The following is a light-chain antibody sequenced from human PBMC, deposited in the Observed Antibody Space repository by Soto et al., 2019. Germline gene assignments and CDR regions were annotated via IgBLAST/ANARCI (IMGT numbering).Light chain of an antibody. CDR3: SSYTTSSTVV. CDR1: SSDDGGYNF. J-gene: IGLJ1*01. V-gene: IGLV2-14*03. CDR2: EVS. Sequence: QSALTQPASVFGSPGQSITFSCTGTSSDDGGYNFVSWYQQHPGKAPKLMIYEVSSRPSGVSNRFSGSKSGNTASLTISGLQPEDEADYYCSSYTTSSTVVFGTGTKLTVL.